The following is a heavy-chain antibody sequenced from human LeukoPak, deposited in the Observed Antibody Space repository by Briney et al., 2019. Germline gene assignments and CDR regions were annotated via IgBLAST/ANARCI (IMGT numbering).Heavy chain of an antibody. J-gene: IGHJ4*02. V-gene: IGHV4-59*08. CDR3: ARGGSVTYRIDY. CDR2: ISYNGNT. Sequence: SETLSLTCTVSGGSLNNDHWSWIRQSPGKGLEWIGFISYNGNTNYNPSLKSRVTISIDTSKNQFSLMLSSVTAADTAVYYCARGGSVTYRIDYWGQGTLVTVSS. D-gene: IGHD1-14*01. CDR1: GGSLNNDH.